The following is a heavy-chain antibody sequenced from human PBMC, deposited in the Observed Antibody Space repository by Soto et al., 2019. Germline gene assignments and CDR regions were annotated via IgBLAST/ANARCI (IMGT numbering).Heavy chain of an antibody. J-gene: IGHJ4*02. V-gene: IGHV1-18*01. CDR3: ARGNGDYGGGDY. Sequence: ASVKVSCKASGYTFTSYGISWVRQAPGQGLEWMGRISPYIGNANYAQKLQGRVTITTDKSTSTAYMELSSLRSEDTAVYYCARGNGDYGGGDYWGQGTLVTVSS. CDR2: ISPYIGNA. D-gene: IGHD4-17*01. CDR1: GYTFTSYG.